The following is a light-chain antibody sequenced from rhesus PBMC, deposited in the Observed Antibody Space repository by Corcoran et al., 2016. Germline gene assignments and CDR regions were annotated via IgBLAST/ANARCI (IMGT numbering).Light chain of an antibody. CDR3: QQHDNSP. J-gene: IGKJ4*01. Sequence: DIQMTQSPSSLSASVGDRVIITCRASQGISNWLAWYQQKPGKAPKLLIFRASNLETGVLPRFSGSGSGTDYTHTISSLRPEDIATYYCQQHDNSPLGGGTKVEIK. V-gene: IGKV1-69*01. CDR2: RAS. CDR1: QGISNW.